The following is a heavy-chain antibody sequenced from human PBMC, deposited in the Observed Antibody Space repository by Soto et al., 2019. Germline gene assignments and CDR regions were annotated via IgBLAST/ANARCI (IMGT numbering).Heavy chain of an antibody. D-gene: IGHD4-17*01. J-gene: IGHJ4*02. V-gene: IGHV1-18*03. CDR1: GYTFTSSG. CDR2: ISGHNGVT. CDR3: ARDQGRYGTFDD. Sequence: QVQLVQSGPEVKKPEASVKVSCKTSGYTFTSSGISWVRQAPGQGPEWMGWISGHNGVTNFAQNFQDRVTLTIDSSTTTAYMEVRSLRYADMAMNYCARDQGRYGTFDDWGQGTLVTVSS.